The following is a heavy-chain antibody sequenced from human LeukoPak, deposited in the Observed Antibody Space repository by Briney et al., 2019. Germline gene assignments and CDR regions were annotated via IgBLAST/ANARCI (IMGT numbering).Heavy chain of an antibody. CDR3: ARELVEMATTNDY. Sequence: ASVKVSCKASGYTFTGYYMHWVRQAPGQGLGMGWNNPNSGGTNYAQKFQGRVTMTRDTSISTAYMELSRLRSDDTAVYYCARELVEMATTNDYWGQGTLVTVSS. J-gene: IGHJ4*02. V-gene: IGHV1-2*02. CDR1: GYTFTGYY. D-gene: IGHD5-24*01. CDR2: NNPNSGGT.